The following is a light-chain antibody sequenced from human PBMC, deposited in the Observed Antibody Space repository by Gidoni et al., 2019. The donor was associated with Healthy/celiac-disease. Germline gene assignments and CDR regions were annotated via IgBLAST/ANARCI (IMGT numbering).Light chain of an antibody. Sequence: EIELTQFPGTLSLSPGEGATLPCRASQSVSSSYLAWYQQKPGQAPRLLIYGASSRATGIPDRFSSSGSGTNFTLTISRLEPEDFAVYYCQQYGSSQGLTFGGGTKVEIK. CDR3: QQYGSSQGLT. V-gene: IGKV3-20*01. CDR2: GAS. J-gene: IGKJ4*01. CDR1: QSVSSSY.